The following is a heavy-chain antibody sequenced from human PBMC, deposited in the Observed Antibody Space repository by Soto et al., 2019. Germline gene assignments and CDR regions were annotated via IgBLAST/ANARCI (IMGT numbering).Heavy chain of an antibody. Sequence: PGVSLRLSWVTSRFSFNTFAMSWVRQAPGKGLEWVSAIDGGGENTYYADSVKGRFTISRDNSKNTLYLQMDSLRAEDTAVYYCAKHSYYDFWPGHYYYLDFRGQGTLVTVSS. V-gene: IGHV3-23*01. J-gene: IGHJ4*02. D-gene: IGHD3-3*01. CDR2: IDGGGENT. CDR3: AKHSYYDFWPGHYYYLDF. CDR1: RFSFNTFA.